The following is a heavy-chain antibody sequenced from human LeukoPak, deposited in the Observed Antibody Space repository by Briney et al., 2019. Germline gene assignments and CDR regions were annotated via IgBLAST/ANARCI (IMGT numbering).Heavy chain of an antibody. J-gene: IGHJ4*02. Sequence: GGSLRLSCAASGFTFSSYAMSWVRQAPGKGLEWVSAISGSGGSTYYADSVKGRFTIPRDNSKNTLYLQMNSLRAEDTAVYYCAKDRCSSTICRGYFDYWGQGTLVTVSS. CDR3: AKDRCSSTICRGYFDY. CDR2: ISGSGGST. D-gene: IGHD2-2*01. CDR1: GFTFSSYA. V-gene: IGHV3-23*01.